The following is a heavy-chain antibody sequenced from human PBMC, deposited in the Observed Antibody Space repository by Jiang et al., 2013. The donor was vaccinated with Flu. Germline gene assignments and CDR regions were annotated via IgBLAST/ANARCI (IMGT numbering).Heavy chain of an antibody. V-gene: IGHV5-51*01. CDR2: IYPGDSDT. CDR3: ARHRLGHCSGGSCYSENWFDP. J-gene: IGHJ5*02. D-gene: IGHD2-15*01. Sequence: GAEVKKPGESLKISCKGSGYSFTSYWIGWVRQMPGKGLEWMGIIYPGDSDTRYSPSFQGQVTISADKSISTAYLQWSSLKASDTAMYYCARHRLGHCSGGSCYSENWFDPWGQGTLVTVSS. CDR1: GYSFTSYW.